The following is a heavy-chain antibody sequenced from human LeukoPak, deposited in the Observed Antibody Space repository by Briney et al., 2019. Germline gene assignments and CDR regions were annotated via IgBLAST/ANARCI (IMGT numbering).Heavy chain of an antibody. D-gene: IGHD3-10*01. CDR3: ARDWITMVRGPDAGMDV. CDR2: IFYSGST. J-gene: IGHJ6*03. Sequence: SETLSLTCTVSSGSISTSNYYWGWVRQPPGKALEWIGNIFYSGSTYYSPSLKSRVTISLDTSRNQFSLKLNSVTAADTAVYYCARDWITMVRGPDAGMDVWGKGTTVTVSS. V-gene: IGHV4-39*07. CDR1: SGSISTSNYY.